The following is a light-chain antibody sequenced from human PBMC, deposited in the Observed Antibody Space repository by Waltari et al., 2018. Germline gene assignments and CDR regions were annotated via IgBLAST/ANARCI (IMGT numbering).Light chain of an antibody. J-gene: IGLJ3*02. V-gene: IGLV3-21*04. Sequence: SYVLPQPSSVSVAPGKTARITCGGSNIGSRTVHWHQQKPGQAPVLVFYYDSDRPSGIPERFSGSNSGNTATLTISRVEVGDEADYYCQVWDSSSDHWVFGGGT. CDR1: NIGSRT. CDR2: YDS. CDR3: QVWDSSSDHWV.